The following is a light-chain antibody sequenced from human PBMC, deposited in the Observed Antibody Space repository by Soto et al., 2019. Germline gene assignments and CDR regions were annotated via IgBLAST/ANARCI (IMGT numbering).Light chain of an antibody. CDR2: DTS. Sequence: EILLTQSPATLSLYPGEGATLSCRASQSISKYLVWYQQKPGQAPRVLIYDTSNRATGIPARFSGTGSGTDFTLTISSLEPEDFAVYYCQQRSDWPVTFGPGTKVDIK. V-gene: IGKV3-11*01. J-gene: IGKJ3*01. CDR3: QQRSDWPVT. CDR1: QSISKY.